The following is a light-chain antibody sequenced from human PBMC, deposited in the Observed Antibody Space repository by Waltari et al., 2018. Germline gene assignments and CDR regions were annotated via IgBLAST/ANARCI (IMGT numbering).Light chain of an antibody. J-gene: IGKJ2*01. CDR3: MQGTHWPYT. Sequence: DVVMTQSPLSLPITLGQPASISCKSSQSIVYSDGNIYLNWIQQRPGQSPRRLINKVSTRDTGVPDRFSGSGSGTDFTLKISSVEAEDVGVYYCMQGTHWPYTFGQGTKLEIK. V-gene: IGKV2-30*01. CDR2: KVS. CDR1: QSIVYSDGNIY.